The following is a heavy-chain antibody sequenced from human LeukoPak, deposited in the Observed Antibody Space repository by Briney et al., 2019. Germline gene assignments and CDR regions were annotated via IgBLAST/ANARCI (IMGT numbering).Heavy chain of an antibody. J-gene: IGHJ4*02. Sequence: PGGSLRLSCATSGFTFTNYLMSWVRQAPGKGLEWVANIKEDGSTKWYVDSVRGRFIISRDNAKNSLYLQMDGLRAEDTAVYYCARDRESNWYPYLDAWGQGTLVTVSP. CDR3: ARDRESNWYPYLDA. CDR2: IKEDGSTK. V-gene: IGHV3-7*01. CDR1: GFTFTNYL. D-gene: IGHD6-13*01.